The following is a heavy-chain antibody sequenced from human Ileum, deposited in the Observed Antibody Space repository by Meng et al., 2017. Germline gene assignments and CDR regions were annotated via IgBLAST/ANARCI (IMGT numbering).Heavy chain of an antibody. CDR2: ISVYNGNT. D-gene: IGHD1-26*01. Sequence: QVHLVQSGAEVKKPGASARVSCKAFGYPFTSYGISWVRQAPGQGLEWMGGISVYNGNTNYAQKFQGRVTMTADTSTSTAYMELRSLRSDDTAVYYCARDYSGTSYRFSDYWGQGTLVTVSS. V-gene: IGHV1-18*01. CDR3: ARDYSGTSYRFSDY. J-gene: IGHJ4*02. CDR1: GYPFTSYG.